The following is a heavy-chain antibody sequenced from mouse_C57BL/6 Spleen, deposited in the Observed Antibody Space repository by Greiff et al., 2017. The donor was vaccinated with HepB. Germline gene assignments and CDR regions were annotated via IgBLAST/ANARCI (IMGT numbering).Heavy chain of an antibody. CDR1: GFTFSSYG. D-gene: IGHD1-1*01. J-gene: IGHJ1*03. V-gene: IGHV5-6*01. CDR2: ISSGGSYT. CDR3: ARQRLTTVVATSWYFDV. Sequence: EVHLVESGGDLVKPGGSLKLSCAASGFTFSSYGMSWVRQTPDKRLEWVATISSGGSYTYYPDSVKGRFPISRDNAKNTLYLQMSSLKSEDTAMYYCARQRLTTVVATSWYFDVWGTGTTVTVSS.